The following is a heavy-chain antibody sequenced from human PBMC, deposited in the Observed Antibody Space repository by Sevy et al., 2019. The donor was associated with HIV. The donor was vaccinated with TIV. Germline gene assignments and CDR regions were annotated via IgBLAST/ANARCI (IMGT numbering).Heavy chain of an antibody. CDR2: INQEGTEK. CDR3: XXXXXXXGAQVLDL. J-gene: IGHJ2*01. CDR1: GFTFSTYW. V-gene: IGHV3-7*01. Sequence: GGSLRLSCAASGFTFSTYWMSWVRQAPGKGPEWVANINQEGTEKYYVDSVKGRFTISRDNAKNSLYLQMNSLRAEDXXXXXXXXXXXXXGAQVLDLWGRGTLVTVSS.